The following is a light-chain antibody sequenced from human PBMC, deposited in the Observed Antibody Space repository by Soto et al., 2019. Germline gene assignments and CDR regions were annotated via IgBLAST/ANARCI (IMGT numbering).Light chain of an antibody. J-gene: IGKJ4*01. CDR1: QSVSSSY. CDR2: GVS. CDR3: QQYNSYSPLT. V-gene: IGKV3-20*01. Sequence: EIVLTQSPGTLSLSPGERATLSCRASQSVSSSYLAWYQQKPGQAPRLLMYGVSTRATGIPARFGGSGSGTDFTLTISSLQPDDFATYYCQQYNSYSPLTFGGGTKVDIK.